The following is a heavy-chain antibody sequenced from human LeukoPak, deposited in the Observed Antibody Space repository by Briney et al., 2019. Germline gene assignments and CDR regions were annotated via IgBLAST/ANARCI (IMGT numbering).Heavy chain of an antibody. CDR3: ARAREYSYGPHYFDY. J-gene: IGHJ4*02. Sequence: GGSLRLSCAASGFTFSSYWMNWVRQAPGKGLVWVSRISSDGSSTSYADSVEGRFTISRDSAKNTLYLQMNNLRAEDTAVYYCARAREYSYGPHYFDYWGQGTLVTVSS. CDR1: GFTFSSYW. V-gene: IGHV3-74*01. D-gene: IGHD5-18*01. CDR2: ISSDGSST.